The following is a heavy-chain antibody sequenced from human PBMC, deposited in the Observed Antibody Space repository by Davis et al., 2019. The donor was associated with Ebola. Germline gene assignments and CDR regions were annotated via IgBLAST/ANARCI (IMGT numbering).Heavy chain of an antibody. J-gene: IGHJ6*02. CDR2: IYPGDSDT. V-gene: IGHV5-51*01. CDR1: GYSFTSYW. D-gene: IGHD2-2*02. Sequence: GESLKISCKGSGYSFTSYWISWVRQMPGKGLEWMGIIYPGDSDTRYSPSFQGQVTISADKSISTAYLQWSSLKASDTAMYYCARHRDCSSTSCYRDYYYGMDVWGQGTTVTVSS. CDR3: ARHRDCSSTSCYRDYYYGMDV.